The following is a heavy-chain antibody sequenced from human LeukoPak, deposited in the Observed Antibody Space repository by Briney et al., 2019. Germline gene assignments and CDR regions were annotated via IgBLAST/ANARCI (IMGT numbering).Heavy chain of an antibody. D-gene: IGHD2-15*01. CDR2: IIPIFGTA. V-gene: IGHV1-69*05. J-gene: IGHJ4*02. CDR3: ATGGTFSGGSCYWDY. CDR1: GGTFSSYA. Sequence: GASVKVSCKASGGTFSSYAISWVRQAPGQGLEWMGGIIPIFGTANYAQKFQGRVTITTDESTSTAYMELSSLRSEDTAVYYCATGGTFSGGSCYWDYWGQGTLVTVSS.